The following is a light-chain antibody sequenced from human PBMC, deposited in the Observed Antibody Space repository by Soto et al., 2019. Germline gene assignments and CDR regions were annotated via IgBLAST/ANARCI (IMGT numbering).Light chain of an antibody. CDR2: LNSDGSH. CDR3: QTWGTGIQV. CDR1: SGHSSYA. Sequence: QLVLTQSPSATACLGASVELTCTLSSGHSSYAIAWHQQQPEKGSRYLMKLNSDGSHSKGDGIPDRFSGSSSGAERYLTISSLQSEDETDYYCQTWGTGIQVFGGGTKLTVL. J-gene: IGLJ2*01. V-gene: IGLV4-69*01.